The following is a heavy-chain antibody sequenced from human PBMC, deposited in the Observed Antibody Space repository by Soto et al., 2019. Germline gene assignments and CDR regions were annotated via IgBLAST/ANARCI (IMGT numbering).Heavy chain of an antibody. CDR3: ARAPYYYDSSAYYYHWYFDL. CDR1: GFTFSSYS. Sequence: GSLRLSCAASGFTFSSYSMNWVRQAPGKGLEWVSSISSSGGSIYYADSVKGRFTISRDNAKNSLYLQMNSLRAEDTAVYYCARAPYYYDSSAYYYHWYFDLWGRGTLVTVSS. J-gene: IGHJ2*01. D-gene: IGHD3-22*01. V-gene: IGHV3-21*04. CDR2: ISSSGGSI.